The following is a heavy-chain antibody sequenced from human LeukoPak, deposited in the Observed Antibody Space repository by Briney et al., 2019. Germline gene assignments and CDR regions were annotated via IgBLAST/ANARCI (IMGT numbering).Heavy chain of an antibody. CDR3: ASNQQWLVGGHDY. V-gene: IGHV3-21*01. Sequence: PGGSLRLSCAASGFTFSSYSMNWFRQAPGKGLEWVSSISSSSSYIYYADSVKGRFTISRDNAKNSLYLQMNSLRAEDTAVYYCASNQQWLVGGHDYWGQGTLVTVSS. CDR2: ISSSSSYI. J-gene: IGHJ4*02. CDR1: GFTFSSYS. D-gene: IGHD6-19*01.